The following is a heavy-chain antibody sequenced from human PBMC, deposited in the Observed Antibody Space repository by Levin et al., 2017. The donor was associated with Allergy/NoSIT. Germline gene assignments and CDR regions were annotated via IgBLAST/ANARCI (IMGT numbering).Heavy chain of an antibody. CDR1: GGTFSSYA. V-gene: IGHV1-69*13. CDR3: ARGYRYCSSTSCYASSYRAFDI. D-gene: IGHD2-2*01. CDR2: IIPIFVTA. J-gene: IGHJ3*02. Sequence: GASVKVSCKASGGTFSSYAISWVRQAPGQGLEWMGGIIPIFVTANYAQKFQGRVTITADESTSTAYMELSSLRSEDTAVYYCARGYRYCSSTSCYASSYRAFDIWGQGTMVTVSS.